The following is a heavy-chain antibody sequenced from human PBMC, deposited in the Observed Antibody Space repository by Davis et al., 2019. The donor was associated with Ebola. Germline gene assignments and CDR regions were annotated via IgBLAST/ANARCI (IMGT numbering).Heavy chain of an antibody. CDR1: GGSISSSSYY. CDR3: ARVLLWFRELRPWRFDP. V-gene: IGHV4-39*01. D-gene: IGHD3-10*01. Sequence: MPGGSLRLSCTVSGGSISSSSYYWGWIRQPPGKGLEWIGSIYYSGSTYYNPSLKSRVTISVDTSKNQFSLKLSSVTAADTAVYYCARVLLWFRELRPWRFDPWGQGTLVTVSS. J-gene: IGHJ5*02. CDR2: IYYSGST.